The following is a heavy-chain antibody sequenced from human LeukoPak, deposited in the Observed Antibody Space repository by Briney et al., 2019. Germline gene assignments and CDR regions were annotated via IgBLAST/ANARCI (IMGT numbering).Heavy chain of an antibody. Sequence: GGSLRLSCAASGFTFSSYGMHWVRQAPGKGLEWVAVISYDGSNKYYADSVKGRFTISRDNSKNTLYLQMNSLRAEDTAVYYCARDGVATIMGGYFDYWGQGTLVTVSS. D-gene: IGHD5-12*01. J-gene: IGHJ4*02. V-gene: IGHV3-30*03. CDR2: ISYDGSNK. CDR1: GFTFSSYG. CDR3: ARDGVATIMGGYFDY.